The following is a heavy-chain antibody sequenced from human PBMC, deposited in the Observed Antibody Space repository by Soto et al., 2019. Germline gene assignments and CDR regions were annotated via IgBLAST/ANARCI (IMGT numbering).Heavy chain of an antibody. CDR3: ARQARDGYNPGHFQH. CDR2: IYYSGST. Sequence: QLQLQESGPGLVKPSETLSLTCTVSGGSISSSSYYWGWIRQPPGKGQEWIGSIYYSGSTYYNPSLKSRVTISVDTSKNQFSLKLSSVTAADTAVYYCARQARDGYNPGHFQHWGQGTLVTVSS. CDR1: GGSISSSSYY. J-gene: IGHJ1*01. D-gene: IGHD5-12*01. V-gene: IGHV4-39*01.